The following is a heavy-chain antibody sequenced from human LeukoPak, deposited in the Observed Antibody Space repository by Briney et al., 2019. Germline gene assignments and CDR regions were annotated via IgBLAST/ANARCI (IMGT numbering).Heavy chain of an antibody. CDR3: AKRNFGNGWYMDY. D-gene: IGHD6-19*01. Sequence: GGSLRLSCAASGFTFRSDAMSWVRQAPGKGLEWVSGISGSGGTTYYADSVKGRFTISRDNSKNTLYLQMNSLRAEDTAVYYCAKRNFGNGWYMDYWGQGTLVTVSS. J-gene: IGHJ4*02. V-gene: IGHV3-23*01. CDR2: ISGSGGTT. CDR1: GFTFRSDA.